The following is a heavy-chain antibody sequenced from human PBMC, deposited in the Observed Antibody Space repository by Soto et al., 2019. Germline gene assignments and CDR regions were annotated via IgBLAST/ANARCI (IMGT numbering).Heavy chain of an antibody. CDR2: TYYRSKWYN. CDR3: ARELTGDPLGDYYYYMDV. V-gene: IGHV6-1*01. Sequence: SQTLSLTCAISGDSVSSNSAAWNWIRQSPSRGLEWLGRTYYRSKWYNDYAVSVKSRITINPDTSKNQFSLQLNSVTPEDTAVYYCARELTGDPLGDYYYYMDVWGKGTTVTVSS. CDR1: GDSVSSNSAA. D-gene: IGHD7-27*01. J-gene: IGHJ6*03.